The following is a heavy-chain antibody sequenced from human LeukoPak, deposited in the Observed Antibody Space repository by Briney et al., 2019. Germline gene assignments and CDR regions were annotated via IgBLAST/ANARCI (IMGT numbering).Heavy chain of an antibody. CDR1: RFTFSSYA. Sequence: VGSLRLSCAASRFTFSSYAMSWVRQAPGKGLEWISGISGSGGTTFSADSVRGRFTISRDNSKNTLYLHMKRLRAEDTAVYYCAKDTCTNGVCYFDFWGQGTLVTVS. J-gene: IGHJ4*02. D-gene: IGHD2-8*01. CDR3: AKDTCTNGVCYFDF. V-gene: IGHV3-23*01. CDR2: ISGSGGTT.